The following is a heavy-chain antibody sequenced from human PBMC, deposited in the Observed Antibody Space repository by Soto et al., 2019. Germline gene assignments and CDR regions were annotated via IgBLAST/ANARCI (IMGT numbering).Heavy chain of an antibody. CDR2: INPNSGGT. D-gene: IGHD6-13*01. CDR1: GYTFTGYY. CDR3: ARASYSSSWYDPGYYYYGMDV. V-gene: IGHV1-2*04. J-gene: IGHJ6*02. Sequence: ASVKVSCKASGYTFTGYYMHWVRQAPGQGLEWMGWINPNSGGTNYAQKFQGWVTMTRDTSISTAYMELSRLRSDDTAVYYCARASYSSSWYDPGYYYYGMDVWGQGTTVTVSS.